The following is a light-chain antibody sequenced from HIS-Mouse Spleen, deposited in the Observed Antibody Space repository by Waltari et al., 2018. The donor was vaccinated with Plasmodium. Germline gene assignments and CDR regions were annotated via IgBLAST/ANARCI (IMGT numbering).Light chain of an antibody. CDR1: SSDVGGYNY. CDR2: DVS. Sequence: QSALTQPRSVSGSPGQSVTISCTGTSSDVGGYNYVSWYQQHPGKAPKLMIYDVSKRTPGVPDRFSGSKSGNTASLTISGLQAEDEADYYCCSYAGSYTLVFGGGTKLTVL. V-gene: IGLV2-11*01. J-gene: IGLJ2*01. CDR3: CSYAGSYTLV.